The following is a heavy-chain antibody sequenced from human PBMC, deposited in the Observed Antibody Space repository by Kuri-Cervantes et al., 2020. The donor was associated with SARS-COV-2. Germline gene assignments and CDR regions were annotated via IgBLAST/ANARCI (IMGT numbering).Heavy chain of an antibody. CDR2: IYYSGST. J-gene: IGHJ4*02. V-gene: IGHV4-39*01. D-gene: IGHD3-3*01. Sequence: GSLRLSCTVSGGSISSSSDYWGWIRQPPGKGLVWIGRIYYSGSTYYNPSLKSRVTISVDTSKNQFSLKLSSVTAADTAVYYCARLVPYYDFWSGSYYFDYWGQGTLVTVSS. CDR3: ARLVPYYDFWSGSYYFDY. CDR1: GGSISSSSDY.